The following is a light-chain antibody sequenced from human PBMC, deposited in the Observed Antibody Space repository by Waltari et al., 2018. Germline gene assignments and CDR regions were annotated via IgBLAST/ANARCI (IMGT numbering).Light chain of an antibody. Sequence: QSVLTQPPSVSGAPGQRVTISCTGSSSNIGAGYDVPWYQQLPGTAPKLLIYGNTNRPSGVPDRFSGSKSVTSASLAITGLQAEDEADYYCQSYDSSLSGSLFGGGTKLTVL. CDR1: SSNIGAGYD. V-gene: IGLV1-40*01. J-gene: IGLJ2*01. CDR3: QSYDSSLSGSL. CDR2: GNT.